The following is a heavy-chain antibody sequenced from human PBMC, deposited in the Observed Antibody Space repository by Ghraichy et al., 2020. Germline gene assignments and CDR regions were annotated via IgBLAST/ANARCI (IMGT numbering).Heavy chain of an antibody. D-gene: IGHD6-19*01. CDR1: GYTLTELS. V-gene: IGHV1-24*01. J-gene: IGHJ6*02. Sequence: ASVKVSCKVSGYTLTELSMHWVRQAPGKGLEWMGGFDPEDGETIYAQKFQGRVTMTEDTSTDTAYMELSSLRSEDTAVYYCATMGWHSDYYYYGMDVWGQGTTVTVSS. CDR3: ATMGWHSDYYYYGMDV. CDR2: FDPEDGET.